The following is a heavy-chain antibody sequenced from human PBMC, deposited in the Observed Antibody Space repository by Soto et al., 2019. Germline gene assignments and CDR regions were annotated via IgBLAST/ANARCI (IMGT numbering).Heavy chain of an antibody. Sequence: SETLSLACTVSGGSISSGGYYWSWIRQHPGKGLEWIGYIYYSGSTYYNPSLKSRVTISVDTSKNQFSLKLSSVTAADTAVYYCARVKKYWDSSRNWIDPWGQGTLVTVSS. CDR1: GGSISSGGYY. J-gene: IGHJ5*02. V-gene: IGHV4-31*03. CDR3: ARVKKYWDSSRNWIDP. D-gene: IGHD3-22*01. CDR2: IYYSGST.